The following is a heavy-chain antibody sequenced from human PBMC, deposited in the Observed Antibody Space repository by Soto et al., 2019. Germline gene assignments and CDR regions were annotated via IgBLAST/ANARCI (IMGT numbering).Heavy chain of an antibody. D-gene: IGHD4-17*01. CDR2: IYWDDDK. V-gene: IGHV2-5*02. J-gene: IGHJ5*02. Sequence: QITLKESGPTLVKPTQTLTLTCTFSGFSLTTSGVGVGWIRHPPGKALELLALIYWDDDKRYSPSMKSRLTLTKDTSKTRVVLTLTNMAPADTATYFCAHRTTAVTWWFDPWGQGTLVTVSS. CDR3: AHRTTAVTWWFDP. CDR1: GFSLTTSGVG.